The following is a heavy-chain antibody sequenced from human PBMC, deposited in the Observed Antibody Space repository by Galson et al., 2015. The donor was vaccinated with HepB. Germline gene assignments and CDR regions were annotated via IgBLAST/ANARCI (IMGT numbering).Heavy chain of an antibody. V-gene: IGHV3-15*01. Sequence: SLRLSCAASGFTFAWMSWVRQAPGQGLEWVGRIKSINDGGTTDYAPPVNGRFTISRDDSKNTLYLQMTSLKTEDTAVYYCVIDLSTTVIINSNFHSWGQGTLVTVSS. J-gene: IGHJ4*02. CDR1: GFTFAW. CDR3: VIDLSTTVIINSNFHS. CDR2: IKSINDGGTT. D-gene: IGHD3-9*01.